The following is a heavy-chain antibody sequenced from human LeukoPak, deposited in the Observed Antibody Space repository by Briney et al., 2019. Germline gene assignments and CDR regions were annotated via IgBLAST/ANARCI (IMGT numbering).Heavy chain of an antibody. CDR3: ARGSGIVVVYYFDY. Sequence: GSLRLSCAASGFTFSRYAMYWVRQAPGKGLEWVAVMAHDGSNNYYADSVKGRFTISRDNSKNTLFLQMNSLRVEDTAVYYCARGSGIVVVYYFDYWGQGTLVTVSS. CDR2: MAHDGSNN. J-gene: IGHJ4*02. D-gene: IGHD2-2*01. CDR1: GFTFSRYA. V-gene: IGHV3-30-3*01.